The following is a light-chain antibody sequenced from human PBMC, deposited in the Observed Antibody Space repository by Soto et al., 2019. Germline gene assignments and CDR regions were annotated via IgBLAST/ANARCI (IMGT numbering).Light chain of an antibody. J-gene: IGKJ4*01. V-gene: IGKV1-5*03. CDR3: QQYHTSFSLT. CDR2: KAT. Sequence: DILMTQSPSTLSASVGDRVTITCRASQTISSWVAWYQQKPGKAPKLLIYKATSLESGVPSRFSGSGSGTEFTLTISSLQPDDFASYYCQQYHTSFSLTFGGGTKVDI. CDR1: QTISSW.